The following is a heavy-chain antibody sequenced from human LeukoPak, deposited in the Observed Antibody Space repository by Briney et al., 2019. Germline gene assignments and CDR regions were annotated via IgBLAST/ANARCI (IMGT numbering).Heavy chain of an antibody. CDR1: GYTFTSYY. CDR2: INLNSGAT. V-gene: IGHV1-2*02. Sequence: WASVKVSCKASGYTFTSYYMHWVRQAPGQVLEWMGWINLNSGATGSAQKFQGSVTMTRDTSISTAYMELSRLRSDGTAVFYCARALGSGSYYQAYWGQGTLVTVSS. CDR3: ARALGSGSYYQAY. J-gene: IGHJ4*02. D-gene: IGHD3-10*01.